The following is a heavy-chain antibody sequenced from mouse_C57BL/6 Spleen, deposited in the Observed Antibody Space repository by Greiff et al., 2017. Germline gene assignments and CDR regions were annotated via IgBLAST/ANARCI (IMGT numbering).Heavy chain of an antibody. CDR1: GYTFTSYW. J-gene: IGHJ4*01. V-gene: IGHV1-52*01. CDR3: ARVSSGYGAMDY. D-gene: IGHD3-2*02. CDR2: IDPSDSET. Sequence: QVQLQQPGAELVRPGSSVKLSCKASGYTFTSYWMHWVKQRPIQGLEWIGNIDPSDSETHYNQKFKDKATLTVDKSSSTAYMQLSSLTSEDSAVYYGARVSSGYGAMDYWGQGTSVTVSS.